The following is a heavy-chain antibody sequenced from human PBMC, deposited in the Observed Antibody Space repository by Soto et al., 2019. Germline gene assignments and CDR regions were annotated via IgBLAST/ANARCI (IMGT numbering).Heavy chain of an antibody. V-gene: IGHV3-48*02. CDR1: GFTFSTYN. CDR2: MSTTDAI. CDR3: VRDFMWAFDY. Sequence: GGSLRLSCAASGFTFSTYNMNWVRQAPGKGLEWVSYMSTTDAIYYADSVRGRFAISRDNAKNSLDLQMDSLTEEDTAVYYRVRDFMWAFDYWGQGTLVTVSS. J-gene: IGHJ4*02. D-gene: IGHD1-26*01.